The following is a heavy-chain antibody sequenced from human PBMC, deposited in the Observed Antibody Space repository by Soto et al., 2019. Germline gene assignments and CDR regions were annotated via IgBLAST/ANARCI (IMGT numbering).Heavy chain of an antibody. CDR3: ARDRTGGLYFGELLTYGLDV. CDR2: IYYSGST. CDR1: GDSISSGCCY. Sequence: QLQLQESGPGLVKPSQTLSLTCTVSGDSISSGCCYRTWIRHHPEKGLEWIGYIYYSGSTNYNPSLKSRVSISIDTSVNQFSLKLGSVPAADTAVYYCARDRTGGLYFGELLTYGLDVWGQGTTVTVSS. V-gene: IGHV4-31*03. D-gene: IGHD3-10*01. J-gene: IGHJ6*02.